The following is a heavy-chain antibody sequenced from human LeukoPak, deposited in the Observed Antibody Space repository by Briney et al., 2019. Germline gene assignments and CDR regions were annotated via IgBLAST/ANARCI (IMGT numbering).Heavy chain of an antibody. CDR1: GYTFTGYY. V-gene: IGHV1-2*02. Sequence: GASVKVSCKASGYTFTGYYMHWVRQAPGQGLEWMGWINPNSGGTNYAQKFQGRVTMTRGTSISTAYMELSRLRSDDTAVYYCSWAPDRYYYYGMDVWGQGTTVTVSS. CDR3: SWAPDRYYYYGMDV. CDR2: INPNSGGT. J-gene: IGHJ6*02.